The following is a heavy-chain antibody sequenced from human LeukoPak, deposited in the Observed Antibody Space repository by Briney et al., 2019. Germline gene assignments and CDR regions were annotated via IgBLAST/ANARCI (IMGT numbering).Heavy chain of an antibody. V-gene: IGHV3-66*01. CDR1: GFTVSSNY. CDR3: ARETGGSGSYIGY. J-gene: IGHJ4*02. CDR2: IYSGDST. Sequence: GGSLRLSCAASGFTVSSNYMSWVRQAPGKGLEWVSVIYSGDSTYYADSVKGRFTISRDNSKNTLYLQMNSLRAEDTAVYYCARETGGSGSYIGYWGQGTLVTVSS. D-gene: IGHD1-26*01.